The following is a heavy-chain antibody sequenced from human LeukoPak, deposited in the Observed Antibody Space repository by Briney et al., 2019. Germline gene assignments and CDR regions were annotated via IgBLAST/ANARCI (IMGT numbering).Heavy chain of an antibody. CDR1: GFTFSSYA. J-gene: IGHJ5*02. D-gene: IGHD3-3*01. Sequence: GSLRLSCAASGFTFSSYAMHLVRQAPGRGLEWVAVISYDGSNKYYADSVKGRFTISRDNSKNTLYLQMNSLGAEDTAAYYCARDRNYDFWSGLRGFVFDPWGQGTLVTVSS. CDR3: ARDRNYDFWSGLRGFVFDP. CDR2: ISYDGSNK. V-gene: IGHV3-30-3*01.